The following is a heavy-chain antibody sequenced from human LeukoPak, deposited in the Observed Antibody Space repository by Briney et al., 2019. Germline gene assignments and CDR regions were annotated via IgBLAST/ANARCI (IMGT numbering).Heavy chain of an antibody. CDR1: GFTFSSYA. Sequence: PGRSLRLSCVASGFTFSSYAIHWVRQAPGKGLEWVAVISYDGANKYYADSVKRRFTVSRDNSKNTMYLQVNSLRPEDTAVYYCARDLWGAVAARDSFDYWGQGTLVTVSS. CDR3: ARDLWGAVAARDSFDY. D-gene: IGHD6-19*01. CDR2: ISYDGANK. J-gene: IGHJ4*02. V-gene: IGHV3-30-3*01.